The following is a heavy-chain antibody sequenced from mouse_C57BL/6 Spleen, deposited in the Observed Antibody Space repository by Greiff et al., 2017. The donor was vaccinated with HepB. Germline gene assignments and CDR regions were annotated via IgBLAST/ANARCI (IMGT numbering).Heavy chain of an antibody. J-gene: IGHJ1*03. CDR1: GYTFTDYA. Sequence: VQLQQSGAELVKPGASVKLSCKASGYTFTDYAIHWVKQRPGQGLEWIGCFYPGSGSTNYNEKFKDKATLTADKSSSTAYMELSRLTSEDSAVYFCARHERNSNDWYFDDWGTGTPVTVSS. CDR3: ARHERNSNDWYFDD. V-gene: IGHV1-62-2*01. D-gene: IGHD2-5*01. CDR2: FYPGSGST.